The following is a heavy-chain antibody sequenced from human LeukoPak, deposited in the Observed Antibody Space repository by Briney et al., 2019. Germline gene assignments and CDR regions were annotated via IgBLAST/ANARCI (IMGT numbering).Heavy chain of an antibody. D-gene: IGHD3-3*01. Sequence: SETLSLTCAVYGGSFSGYYWSWIRQPPGKGLEWIGEINHSGSTNYNPSLKSRVTMSVDTSKNQFSLKLSSVTAVDTAVYYCARNWSELGAFDIWGQGTMVTVSS. V-gene: IGHV4-34*01. J-gene: IGHJ3*02. CDR1: GGSFSGYY. CDR3: ARNWSELGAFDI. CDR2: INHSGST.